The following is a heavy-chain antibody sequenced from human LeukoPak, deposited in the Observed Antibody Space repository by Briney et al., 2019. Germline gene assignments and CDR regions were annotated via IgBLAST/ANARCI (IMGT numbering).Heavy chain of an antibody. Sequence: PGGSLRLSCAASGFDFSAYAMTWVRQAPGKGLEWVSTVSGSGYRRYYADSVRGRFTVSRDNAKKTIFLQMHSLTAEDTAKYYCGKGGAALTDAPHGDVVATTLDGFDLWGQGAMVTVSS. CDR3: GKGGAALTDAPHGDVVATTLDGFDL. D-gene: IGHD2-15*01. V-gene: IGHV3-23*01. CDR1: GFDFSAYA. CDR2: VSGSGYRR. J-gene: IGHJ3*01.